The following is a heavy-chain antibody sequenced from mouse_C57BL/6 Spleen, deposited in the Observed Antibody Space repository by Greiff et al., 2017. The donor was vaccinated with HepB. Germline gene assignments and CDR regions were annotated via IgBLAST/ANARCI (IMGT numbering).Heavy chain of an antibody. J-gene: IGHJ4*01. D-gene: IGHD1-1*01. CDR2: ISDGGSYT. CDR1: GFTFSSYA. CDR3: ARERKDYYGSSYYYAMDY. V-gene: IGHV5-4*01. Sequence: EVKLMESGGGLVKPGGSLKLSCAASGFTFSSYAMSWVRQTPEKRLEWVATISDGGSYTYYPDNVKGRFTISRDNAKNNLYLQMSHLKSEDTAMYYCARERKDYYGSSYYYAMDYWGQGTSVTVSS.